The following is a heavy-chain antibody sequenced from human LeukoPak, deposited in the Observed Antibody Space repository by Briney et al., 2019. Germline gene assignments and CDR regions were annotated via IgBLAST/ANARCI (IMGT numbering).Heavy chain of an antibody. CDR3: VSYSSGWSPLN. J-gene: IGHJ4*02. V-gene: IGHV1-69*05. CDR2: IIPIFGTA. CDR1: GGTFSSYA. Sequence: SVKVSCKASGGTFSSYAISWVRQAPGQGLEWMGGIIPIFGTANYAQKFQGRVTITRDTSASTAYMELSSLRSEDTAVYYCVSYSSGWSPLNWGQGTLVTVSS. D-gene: IGHD6-19*01.